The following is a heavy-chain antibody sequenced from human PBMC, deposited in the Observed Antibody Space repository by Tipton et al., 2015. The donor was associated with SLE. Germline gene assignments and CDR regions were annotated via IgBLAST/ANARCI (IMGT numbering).Heavy chain of an antibody. V-gene: IGHV4-4*07. J-gene: IGHJ4*02. CDR2: VYSSGST. Sequence: TLSLTCTVSDGSISSFYWSWIRQSAGKRLEWIGRVYSSGSTDYNPSLKRRVTISTDTPNNQFSLKRRSVTAADTAVYFCAHSETGFYSESRTYYHRMFDYWGQGTLVTVS. CDR3: AHSETGFYSESRTYYHRMFDY. D-gene: IGHD3-10*01. CDR1: DGSISSFY.